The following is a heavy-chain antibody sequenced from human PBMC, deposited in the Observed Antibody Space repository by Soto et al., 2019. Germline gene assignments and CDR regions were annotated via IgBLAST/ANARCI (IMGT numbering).Heavy chain of an antibody. CDR1: GFTVSDTY. CDR3: TRDDGECTNGVCYIRFDY. D-gene: IGHD2-8*01. Sequence: GGSLRLSCVASGFTVSDTYMSWVRQAPGKGLEWVSVIHAGGTTYYADSVKGRFTISRDNSKNTLYLQMDSLRAEDTAIYYCTRDDGECTNGVCYIRFDYWGQGTPVTVSS. V-gene: IGHV3-53*05. J-gene: IGHJ4*02. CDR2: IHAGGTT.